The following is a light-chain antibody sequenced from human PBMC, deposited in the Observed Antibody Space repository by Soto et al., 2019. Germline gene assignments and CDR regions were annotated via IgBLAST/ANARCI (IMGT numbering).Light chain of an antibody. Sequence: QAVVTQEPSLTVSPGGTVTLTCGSSTGAVTSGHYPYWFQQKPGQAPRTLIYDTSNRHSWTPARFSGSLLGGKAALTLSGAQPEDEADYYCLLFYSGDRVFGTGTKVTVL. V-gene: IGLV7-46*01. J-gene: IGLJ1*01. CDR3: LLFYSGDRV. CDR2: DTS. CDR1: TGAVTSGHY.